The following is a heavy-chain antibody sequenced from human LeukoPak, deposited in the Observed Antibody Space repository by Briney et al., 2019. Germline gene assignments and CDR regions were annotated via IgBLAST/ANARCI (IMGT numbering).Heavy chain of an antibody. Sequence: SETLSLTCTVSGDSISTYYWSWIRQPPGKGLEWIGYIHYSGSTNYNPSLRSRVTISVDTSKNQFSLKLSSATAADTAVYFCARRAINSVMFDYWGQGALVTVSS. CDR3: ARRAINSVMFDY. CDR1: GDSISTYY. J-gene: IGHJ4*02. D-gene: IGHD3-16*01. CDR2: IHYSGST. V-gene: IGHV4-59*08.